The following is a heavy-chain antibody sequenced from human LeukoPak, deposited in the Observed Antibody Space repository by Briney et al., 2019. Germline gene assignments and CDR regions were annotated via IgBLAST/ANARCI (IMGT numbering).Heavy chain of an antibody. Sequence: PGGSLRLSCAASGFTFSSYARSWVRQPPGKGLEWVSAISGSGGSTYYADSVKGRFTISRDNSKNTLYLQMSTLRAEDTVVYCCASNVRWAYFDYWGQGTLVTVSS. CDR3: ASNVRWAYFDY. V-gene: IGHV3-23*01. CDR1: GFTFSSYA. J-gene: IGHJ4*02. D-gene: IGHD5-24*01. CDR2: ISGSGGST.